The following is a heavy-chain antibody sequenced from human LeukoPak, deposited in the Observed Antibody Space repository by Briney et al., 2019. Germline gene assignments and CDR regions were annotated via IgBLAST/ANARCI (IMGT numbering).Heavy chain of an antibody. CDR2: MSLDGSSI. CDR3: ARDRGKLRYFDL. V-gene: IGHV3-30*15. J-gene: IGHJ4*02. Sequence: PGGSLRLSCLASGFAFNTQAMHWVRQAPGKGLEWLAVMSLDGSSIYYADSVKGRFTISRDNSKNTLYLQMSSLRVEDTAVYYCARDRGKLRYFDLWGQGTLLTVPS. D-gene: IGHD3-9*01. CDR1: GFAFNTQA.